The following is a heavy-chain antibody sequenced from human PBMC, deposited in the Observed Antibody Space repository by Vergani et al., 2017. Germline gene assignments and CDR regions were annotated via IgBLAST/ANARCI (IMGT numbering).Heavy chain of an antibody. D-gene: IGHD2-2*01. CDR2: IYSGGST. CDR3: ARFVGYCSSTSCYDY. J-gene: IGHJ4*02. Sequence: EVQLVESGGGLVQPGGSLRLSCAASGFTVSSNYMSWVRQAPGKGLEWVSVIYSGGSTYYADSVKGRFTISRHNSKNTLYLQMNSLRAEETAVYYCARFVGYCSSTSCYDYWGQGTLVTVSS. CDR1: GFTVSSNY. V-gene: IGHV3-53*04.